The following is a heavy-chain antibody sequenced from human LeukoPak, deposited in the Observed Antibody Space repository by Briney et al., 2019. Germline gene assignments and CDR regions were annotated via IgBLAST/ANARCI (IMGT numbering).Heavy chain of an antibody. D-gene: IGHD1-20*01. CDR2: INHSGST. CDR1: GGSFSGYY. J-gene: IGHJ4*02. Sequence: SETLSLTCAVYGGSFSGYYWSWIRQPPGKGLEWIGEINHSGSTNYNPSLKSRVTISVDTSKNQFSLKLSSVTAADTAVYYCVTNWNDSYALYWGQGTLVTVST. V-gene: IGHV4-34*01. CDR3: VTNWNDSYALY.